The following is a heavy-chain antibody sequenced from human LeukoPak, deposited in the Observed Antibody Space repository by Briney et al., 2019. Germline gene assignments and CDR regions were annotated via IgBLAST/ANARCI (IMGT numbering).Heavy chain of an antibody. CDR2: IIPIFGTA. CDR3: AGGRCSGGSCRDAFDI. Sequence: ASVKVSCKASGGTFSSYAISWVRQAPGQGLEWMGGIIPIFGTANYAQKFQGRVTITADKSTSTAYMELSSLRSEDTAVYYCAGGRCSGGSCRDAFDIWGQGTMVTVSS. V-gene: IGHV1-69*06. D-gene: IGHD2-15*01. J-gene: IGHJ3*02. CDR1: GGTFSSYA.